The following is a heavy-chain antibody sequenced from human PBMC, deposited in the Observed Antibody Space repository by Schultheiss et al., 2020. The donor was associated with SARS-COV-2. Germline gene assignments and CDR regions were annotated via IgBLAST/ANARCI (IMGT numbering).Heavy chain of an antibody. CDR2: IYYSGST. CDR1: GGSISSGGYY. V-gene: IGHV4-31*03. J-gene: IGHJ5*02. Sequence: SQTLSLTCTVSGGSISSGGYYWSWIRQHPGKGLEWIGYIYYSGSTYYNPSLKSRVTISVDTSKNQFSLKLNSVNAADTAVYYCARVEMIAWFDPWGQGTLVTVSS. D-gene: IGHD2-21*01. CDR3: ARVEMIAWFDP.